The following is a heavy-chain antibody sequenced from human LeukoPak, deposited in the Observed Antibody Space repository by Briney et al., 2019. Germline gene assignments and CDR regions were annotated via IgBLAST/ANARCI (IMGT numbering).Heavy chain of an antibody. V-gene: IGHV1-8*01. Sequence: ASVKVSCKASGYTFTSYDINWVRQATGQGLEWMGWMNPNSGNTGYAQKFQGRVTMTRNTSISTAYMELSSLRSEDTAVYYCAEGGLSITSLRHWGQGTLVTVSS. CDR2: MNPNSGNT. CDR3: AEGGLSITSLRH. D-gene: IGHD2-2*01. J-gene: IGHJ4*02. CDR1: GYTFTSYD.